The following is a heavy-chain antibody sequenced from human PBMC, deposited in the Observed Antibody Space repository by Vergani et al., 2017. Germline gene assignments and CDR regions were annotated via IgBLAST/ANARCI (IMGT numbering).Heavy chain of an antibody. V-gene: IGHV4-34*01. J-gene: IGHJ6*02. CDR3: ARGRGRYCSSTSCYYYYYYGMDV. CDR2: INHSGST. D-gene: IGHD2-2*01. Sequence: QVQLQQWGAGLLKPSETLSLTCAVYGGSFSGYYWSWIRQPPGKGLEWIGEINHSGSTNYNPSIKSRVTIAVDKSKNQFSLKLSSVTAADTAVYYCARGRGRYCSSTSCYYYYYYGMDVWGQGTTVTVSS. CDR1: GGSFSGYY.